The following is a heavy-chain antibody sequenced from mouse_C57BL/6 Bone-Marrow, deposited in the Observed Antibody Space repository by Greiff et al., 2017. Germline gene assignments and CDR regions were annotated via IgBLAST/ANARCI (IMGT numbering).Heavy chain of an antibody. J-gene: IGHJ2*01. CDR3: ARRGWLLRDFDY. CDR2: IYPGSGST. CDR1: GYTFTSYW. Sequence: VQLQQPGAELVKPGASVKMSCKASGYTFTSYWITWVKQRPGQGLEWIGDIYPGSGSTNYNEKFKSKATLTVDTSSSTAYMQPSSLTSEDSAVYYCARRGWLLRDFDYWGQGTTLTVSS. V-gene: IGHV1-55*01. D-gene: IGHD2-3*01.